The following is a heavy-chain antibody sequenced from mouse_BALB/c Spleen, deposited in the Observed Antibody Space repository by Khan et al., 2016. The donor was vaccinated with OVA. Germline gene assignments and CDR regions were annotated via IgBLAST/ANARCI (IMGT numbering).Heavy chain of an antibody. CDR1: GFTFSDYY. CDR3: ARAGSAGFDY. CDR2: ISDGGSYT. Sequence: EVELVESGGGLVKPGGSLKLSCTASGFTFSDYYMYWVRQTPGQGLEWVATISDGGSYTYYPDSVKGRFTLSADNAKNKLYLQISSLKSEDTAIYYCARAGSAGFDYWGQGTPVTVSA. D-gene: IGHD6-1*01. V-gene: IGHV5-4*02. J-gene: IGHJ3*01.